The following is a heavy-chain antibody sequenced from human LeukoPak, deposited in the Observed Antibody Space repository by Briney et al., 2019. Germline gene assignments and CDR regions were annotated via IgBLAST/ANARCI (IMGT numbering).Heavy chain of an antibody. CDR1: GYSFTSDW. J-gene: IGHJ4*02. Sequence: GESLKLSCKGSGYSFTSDWIGWVRQMPGKGLEWMGIIHPGDSDTRYSPSFQGQVTISADKSISTAYLQWSSLKASDTAMYYCARSIRPYYYDSSGYYFDYWGRGTLVTVSS. V-gene: IGHV5-51*01. CDR2: IHPGDSDT. D-gene: IGHD3-22*01. CDR3: ARSIRPYYYDSSGYYFDY.